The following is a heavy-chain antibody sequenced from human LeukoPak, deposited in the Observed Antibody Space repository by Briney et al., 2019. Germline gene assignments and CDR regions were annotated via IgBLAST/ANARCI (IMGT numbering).Heavy chain of an antibody. CDR2: ISSSGSTI. CDR1: GFTFSSYE. CDR3: ARVEVRGAPFDP. D-gene: IGHD3-10*01. J-gene: IGHJ5*02. V-gene: IGHV3-48*03. Sequence: GGSLRLSCAASGFTFSSYEMNWVRQAPGKGLEWVSYISSSGSTIYYADSVKGRFTISRDNAKNSLYLQMNSLRAEDTAVYYCARVEVRGAPFDPWGQGTLVTVSS.